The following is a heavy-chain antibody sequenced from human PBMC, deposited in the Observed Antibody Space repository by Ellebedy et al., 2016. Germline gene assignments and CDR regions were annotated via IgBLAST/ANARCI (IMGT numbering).Heavy chain of an antibody. CDR1: GFTFSSYS. CDR3: ARVPVLAAAGTTDY. D-gene: IGHD6-13*01. J-gene: IGHJ4*02. V-gene: IGHV3-48*01. Sequence: GESLKISCAASGFTFSSYSMNWVRQAPGKGLEWVSYISGSSSTIYYADSVKGRFTISRDNAKNSLYLQMNSLRAEDTAVYYCARVPVLAAAGTTDYWGQGTLVTVSS. CDR2: ISGSSSTI.